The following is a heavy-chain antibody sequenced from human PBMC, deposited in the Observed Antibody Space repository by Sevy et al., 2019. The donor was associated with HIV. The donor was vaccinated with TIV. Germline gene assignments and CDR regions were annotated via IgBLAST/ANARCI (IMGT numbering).Heavy chain of an antibody. CDR1: GFTFSSYS. Sequence: GGSLRLSCAASGFTFSSYSMNWVRQAPGKGLEWVSYISSSSSTIYYADSVKGRFTISSDKAKNSLYLQMNSLRDGDTVVYYGVGDRDFWGGSGGIDVWGQGTTVTVSS. J-gene: IGHJ6*02. CDR2: ISSSSSTI. D-gene: IGHD3-3*01. CDR3: VGDRDFWGGSGGIDV. V-gene: IGHV3-48*02.